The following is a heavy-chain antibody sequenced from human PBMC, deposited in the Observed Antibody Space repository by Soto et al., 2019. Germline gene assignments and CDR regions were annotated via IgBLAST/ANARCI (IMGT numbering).Heavy chain of an antibody. Sequence: QVQLVQSGAEVKKPGASVKVSCKASGYTFTSYAMHWVRQAPGQRLEWMGWINAGNGNTKYSQKFQGRVTITRDTSASTAYMELSSLRSEDTAVYYCASQFGVVRGDFSWFDPWGQGTLVTVSS. V-gene: IGHV1-3*01. D-gene: IGHD3-10*01. CDR1: GYTFTSYA. CDR2: INAGNGNT. J-gene: IGHJ5*02. CDR3: ASQFGVVRGDFSWFDP.